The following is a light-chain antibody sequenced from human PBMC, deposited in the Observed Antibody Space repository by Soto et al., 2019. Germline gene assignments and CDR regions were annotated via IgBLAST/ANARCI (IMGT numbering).Light chain of an antibody. CDR3: QQGHNWPLT. Sequence: EIVMTQSPATLSVSPGESATLSCRASQSISSELAWYQQKPGQPPRLLIDGASTRATGVPARFSGSGSGSDFTLTISGLLSEDFAVYYCQQGHNWPLTFGQGTTLEI. CDR1: QSISSE. V-gene: IGKV3-15*01. J-gene: IGKJ2*01. CDR2: GAS.